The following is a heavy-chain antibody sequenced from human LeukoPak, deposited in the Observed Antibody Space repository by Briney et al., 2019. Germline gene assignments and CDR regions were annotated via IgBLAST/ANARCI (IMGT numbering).Heavy chain of an antibody. CDR1: GYSFTSYW. Sequence: GESLKSSCKGSGYSFTSYWIGWVRQMPGKGLEWMGIIYPGDSDTRYSPSFQGQVTISADKSISTAYLQWSSLKASDTAMYYCARPIAGYSYGTLDNWFDPWGQGTLVTVSS. CDR2: IYPGDSDT. CDR3: ARPIAGYSYGTLDNWFDP. V-gene: IGHV5-51*01. J-gene: IGHJ5*02. D-gene: IGHD5-18*01.